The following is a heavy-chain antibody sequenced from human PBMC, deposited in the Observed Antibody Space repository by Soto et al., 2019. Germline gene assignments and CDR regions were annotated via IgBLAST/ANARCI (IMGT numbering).Heavy chain of an antibody. CDR2: ISHSGGST. V-gene: IGHV3-23*01. Sequence: EVQVLESGGGLVQPGGSLRLSCAASGFTFSSYAMRWVRQAPGKGLEWVSAISHSGGSTYYADSVKGRFTISRDNSKNTLYLQMNSQRAEDTAVYYCARGDWFDPWGQGTLVTVSS. J-gene: IGHJ5*02. CDR3: ARGDWFDP. CDR1: GFTFSSYA.